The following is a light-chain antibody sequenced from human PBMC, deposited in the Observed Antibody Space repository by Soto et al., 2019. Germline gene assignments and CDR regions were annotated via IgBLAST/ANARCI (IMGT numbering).Light chain of an antibody. CDR3: GTWDSSLTAVV. CDR1: TSNIGTNY. V-gene: IGLV1-51*01. J-gene: IGLJ2*01. Sequence: QSVLTQPPSVSAAPGQKVTISCSGSTSNIGTNYVSWYQQLPGTAPKLLISDNSKRPSGIPDRFSGSKSGTSATLGITGLQIGDEADYYCGTWDSSLTAVVFGGGTKVTVL. CDR2: DNS.